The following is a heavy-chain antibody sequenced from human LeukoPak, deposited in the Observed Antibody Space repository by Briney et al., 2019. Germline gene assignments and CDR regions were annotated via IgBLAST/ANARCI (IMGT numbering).Heavy chain of an antibody. V-gene: IGHV1-2*02. Sequence: GASVKVSCKDSGYTFTAYYMHWVRQAPGQGPEWMGWINPNSGGTDYAQKFQGRVTMTRDTSISTGYMELSSLTSDDTAVYYCARDGIYSRNFDAFDIWGQGTMVTVSS. CDR1: GYTFTAYY. J-gene: IGHJ3*02. CDR3: ARDGIYSRNFDAFDI. CDR2: INPNSGGT. D-gene: IGHD6-13*01.